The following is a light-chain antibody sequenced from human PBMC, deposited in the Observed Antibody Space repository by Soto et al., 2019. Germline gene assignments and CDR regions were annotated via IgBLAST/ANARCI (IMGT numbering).Light chain of an antibody. CDR1: SSDVIGYNF. J-gene: IGLJ2*01. CDR3: TSYTSSSPVV. V-gene: IGLV2-14*03. CDR2: DVS. Sequence: QSALTQPASVSGSPGQSITISCTGTSSDVIGYNFVSWYQHHPGKAPKLMIYDVSNRPSGVSNRFSGSKSGNTASLTISGLQAEDEADYYCTSYTSSSPVVFGGGTQLTVL.